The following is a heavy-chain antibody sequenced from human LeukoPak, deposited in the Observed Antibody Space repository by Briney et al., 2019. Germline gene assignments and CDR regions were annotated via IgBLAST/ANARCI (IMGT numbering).Heavy chain of an antibody. V-gene: IGHV3-48*04. CDR1: GFTFSSYS. CDR3: ARLRGYSYGYGDY. Sequence: PGGSLRLSCAASGFTFSSYSMNWVRQAPGKGLEWVLYISSSGNTIDYADSVKGRFTISRDNAKNSLYLQMVSLRAEDTAVYYCARLRGYSYGYGDYWGQGTLVTVSS. D-gene: IGHD5-18*01. J-gene: IGHJ4*02. CDR2: ISSSGNTI.